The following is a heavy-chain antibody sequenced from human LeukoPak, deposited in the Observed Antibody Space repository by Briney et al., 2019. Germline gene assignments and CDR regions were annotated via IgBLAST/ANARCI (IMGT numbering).Heavy chain of an antibody. D-gene: IGHD4-17*01. CDR1: GFTFSSYG. J-gene: IGHJ4*02. CDR2: IWYDGSNK. CDR3: AKAMPNYGDYVGEIDY. V-gene: IGHV3-33*06. Sequence: GGSLRLSCAASGFTFSSYGMHWVRQAPGKGLEWVAVIWYDGSNKYYADSVKGRFTISRDNSKNTLYLQMNSLRAEDTAVYYCAKAMPNYGDYVGEIDYWGQGTLVTVSS.